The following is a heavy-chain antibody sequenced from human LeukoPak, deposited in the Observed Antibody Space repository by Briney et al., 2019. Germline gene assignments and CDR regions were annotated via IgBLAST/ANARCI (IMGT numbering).Heavy chain of an antibody. CDR1: GFTFSGYG. V-gene: IGHV3-30*02. CDR3: AKAIWVAATSSWFCLDY. Sequence: GGSLRPSCAASGFTFSGYGMHWVRQAPGKGLEWVAFIHYDGARSYYADSVKGRFTISRDNSRNTLYLQMNSLRPEDTAVYYCAKAIWVAATSSWFCLDYWGQGTLVTVSS. CDR2: IHYDGARS. D-gene: IGHD3-10*01. J-gene: IGHJ4*02.